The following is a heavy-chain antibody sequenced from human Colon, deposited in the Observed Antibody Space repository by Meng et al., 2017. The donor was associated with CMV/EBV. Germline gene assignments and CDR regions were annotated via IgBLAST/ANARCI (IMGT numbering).Heavy chain of an antibody. CDR3: ARVYSGTSS. V-gene: IGHV3-66*01. D-gene: IGHD1-26*01. J-gene: IGHJ4*02. CDR2: IYCGGRT. CDR1: GLSVNSIL. Sequence: GWDLVRAGGYLSIYREACGLSVNSILLMWVRQAQGKGLEWVRVIYCGGRTFDVDSVKGRLTISGDNSKNTLYLRRNSRSAETAAVYSWARVYSGTSSWGQGTLVTVSS.